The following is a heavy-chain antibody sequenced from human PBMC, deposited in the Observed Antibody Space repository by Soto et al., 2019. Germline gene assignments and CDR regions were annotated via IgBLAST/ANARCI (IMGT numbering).Heavy chain of an antibody. CDR1: GYTFTSYG. J-gene: IGHJ4*02. CDR3: ARDRLRGYDSSGFYS. Sequence: ASVKVSCKASGYTFTSYGINWVRQAPGQGLEWMGWINPSDGNRNFAQKFEDRVTMTTATSTNTDFLELRSLKSDDTDIYYFARDRLRGYDSSGFYSWGQGTLVTVSS. D-gene: IGHD3-22*01. CDR2: INPSDGNR. V-gene: IGHV1-18*01.